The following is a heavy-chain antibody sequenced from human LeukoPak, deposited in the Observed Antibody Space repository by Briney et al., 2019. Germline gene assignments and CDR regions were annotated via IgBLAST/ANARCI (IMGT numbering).Heavy chain of an antibody. CDR1: GFTFSSYA. D-gene: IGHD3-3*01. CDR2: ISGSGADT. J-gene: IGHJ3*02. V-gene: IGHV3-23*01. CDR3: AKDHYDFWSGYRPGAFDM. Sequence: PGGSLRLSCAASGFTFSSYAMNWVRQAPGKGLEWVSVISGSGADTYYADSVKGLFSISRDNSKNTLYLQMNSLRAEDTAVYYCAKDHYDFWSGYRPGAFDMWGQGTMVTVSS.